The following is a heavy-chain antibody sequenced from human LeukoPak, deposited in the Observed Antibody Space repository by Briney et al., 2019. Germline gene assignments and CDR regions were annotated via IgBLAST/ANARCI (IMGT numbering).Heavy chain of an antibody. J-gene: IGHJ4*02. CDR1: GFTFSSYA. Sequence: GGSLRLSCAASGFTFSSYAMSWVRQAPGKGLEWVSNISGSGGRTYYADSVKGRFTISRDDSKNTLYLQMNSLRAEDTAVYYCARDSGYYYVMGVDYWGQGTLVTVSS. CDR3: ARDSGYYYVMGVDY. D-gene: IGHD3-10*02. V-gene: IGHV3-23*01. CDR2: ISGSGGRT.